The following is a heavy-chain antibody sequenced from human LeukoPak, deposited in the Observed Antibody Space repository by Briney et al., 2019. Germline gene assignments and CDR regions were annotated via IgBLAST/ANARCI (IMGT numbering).Heavy chain of an antibody. J-gene: IGHJ4*02. CDR1: GYSFTSYW. CDR2: IYPGDSDT. D-gene: IGHD3-3*01. CDR3: ARNLYDFWSGYYYFDY. V-gene: IGHV5-51*01. Sequence: GESLKISCKGSGYSFTSYWIGWVRQMPGKGLGWMGIIYPGDSDTRYSPSFQGQVTISADKSISTAYLQWSSLKASDTAMYYCARNLYDFWSGYYYFDYWGQGTLVTVSS.